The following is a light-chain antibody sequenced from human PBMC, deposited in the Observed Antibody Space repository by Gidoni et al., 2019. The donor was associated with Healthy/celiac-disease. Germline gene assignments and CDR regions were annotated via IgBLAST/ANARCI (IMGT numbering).Light chain of an antibody. CDR2: EVS. CDR1: SSDVGGYNY. Sequence: QSALTQPASVSGSPGPSITISCTGTSSDVGGYNYVPWYQQHPGKAPKLMIYEVSNRPSGVPDRFSGSKSGNTASLTISGLQAEDEADYYCSSYTSSSTVVFGGGTKLTVL. CDR3: SSYTSSSTVV. V-gene: IGLV2-14*01. J-gene: IGLJ2*01.